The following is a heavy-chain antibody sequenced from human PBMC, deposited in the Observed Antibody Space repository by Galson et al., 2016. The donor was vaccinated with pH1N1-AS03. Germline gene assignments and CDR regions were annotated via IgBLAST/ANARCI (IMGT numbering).Heavy chain of an antibody. CDR2: ISGYNINA. CDR3: ARDGDIVIVPSAIDYYGMDV. CDR1: GYKFTSYG. V-gene: IGHV1-18*01. D-gene: IGHD2-2*01. J-gene: IGHJ6*02. Sequence: SVKVSCKASGYKFTSYGVSWVRQAPGQGLEWMGWISGYNINAKYAEKFQGRVTLTTDKSTSTAYMELRSLTSDDTTVHFCARDGDIVIVPSAIDYYGMDVWGQGTTVTVSS.